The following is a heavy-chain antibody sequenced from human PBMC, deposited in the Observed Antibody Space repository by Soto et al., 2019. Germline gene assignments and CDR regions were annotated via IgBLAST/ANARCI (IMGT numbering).Heavy chain of an antibody. CDR3: ARPPWTSRRSYKNNAFDI. D-gene: IGHD1-26*01. V-gene: IGHV3-33*01. CDR2: IWYDGSNK. Sequence: PGGSLRLSCAASGFTFSSYGMHWVRQAPGKGLEWVAVIWYDGSNKYYADSVKGRFTISRDNSKNTLYLQMNSLRAEDTAVYYCARPPWTSRRSYKNNAFDIWGQGTMVTVSS. J-gene: IGHJ3*02. CDR1: GFTFSSYG.